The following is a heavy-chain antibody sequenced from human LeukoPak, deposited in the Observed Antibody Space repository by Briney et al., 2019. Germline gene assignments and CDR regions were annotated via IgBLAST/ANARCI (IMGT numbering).Heavy chain of an antibody. D-gene: IGHD2-2*01. CDR1: GYTFTGYY. Sequence: ASVKVSCKASGYTFTGYYMHWVRQAPGQGLEWMGWINPNSGGTNYAQKFQGRVTMTRDTSISTAYMELSRLRSDDTAVYYCARGYCSSTSCYCDDAFDIWGQGTMVTVSS. CDR3: ARGYCSSTSCYCDDAFDI. J-gene: IGHJ3*02. V-gene: IGHV1-2*02. CDR2: INPNSGGT.